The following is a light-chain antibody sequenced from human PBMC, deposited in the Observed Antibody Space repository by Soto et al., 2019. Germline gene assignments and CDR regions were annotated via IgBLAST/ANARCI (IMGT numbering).Light chain of an antibody. V-gene: IGLV7-43*01. J-gene: IGLJ2*01. CDR2: STN. CDR1: NGAVTSGYY. CDR3: LLYYGGQMGV. Sequence: QAVVTQEPSLTVSPGGTVTLTCASSNGAVTSGYYPNWFQQKPGQAPRALIYSTNNKYSWTPVRFSGSLLGGKAALTLSGVQPEDEAEYYCLLYYGGQMGVFGGGTKLTVL.